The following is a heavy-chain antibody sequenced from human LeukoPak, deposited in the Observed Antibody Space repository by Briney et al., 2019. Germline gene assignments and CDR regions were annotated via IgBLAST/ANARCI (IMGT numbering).Heavy chain of an antibody. CDR1: GYSISSGYY. Sequence: SETLSLTCTVSGYSISSGYYWGWIRQPPGKGLEWIGSGSTYYNPSLKSRVTISVDTSKNQFSLKLSSVTAADTAVYYCARERGQPFPRGYRSYGDNGVDWGQGTLVTVSS. V-gene: IGHV4-38-2*02. CDR3: ARERGQPFPRGYRSYGDNGVD. J-gene: IGHJ4*02. CDR2: SGST. D-gene: IGHD4-17*01.